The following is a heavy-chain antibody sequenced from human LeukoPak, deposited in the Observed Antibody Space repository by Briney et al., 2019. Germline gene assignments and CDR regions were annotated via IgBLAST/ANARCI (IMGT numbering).Heavy chain of an antibody. CDR1: GGTFSSYA. D-gene: IGHD6-19*01. CDR2: IIPIFGTA. CDR3: AREVGSGWYYFDY. V-gene: IGHV1-69*05. J-gene: IGHJ4*02. Sequence: SVKVSCKASGGTFSSYAISWVRQAPGQGLEWMGRIIPIFGTANYAQKFQGRVTITTDESTSTAYMELSSLRTEDTAVYYCAREVGSGWYYFDYWGQGTLVTVSS.